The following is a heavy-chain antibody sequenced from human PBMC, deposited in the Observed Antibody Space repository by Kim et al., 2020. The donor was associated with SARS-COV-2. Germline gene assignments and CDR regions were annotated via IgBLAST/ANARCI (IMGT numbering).Heavy chain of an antibody. CDR3: ARSYSSSWTPSYYYYGMDV. V-gene: IGHV1-69*13. Sequence: SVKVSCKASGGTFSSYAISWVRQAPGQGLEWMGGIIPIFGTANYAQKFQGRVTITADESTSTAYMELSSLRSEDTAVYYCARSYSSSWTPSYYYYGMDVWGQGTTVTVSS. J-gene: IGHJ6*02. D-gene: IGHD6-6*01. CDR1: GGTFSSYA. CDR2: IIPIFGTA.